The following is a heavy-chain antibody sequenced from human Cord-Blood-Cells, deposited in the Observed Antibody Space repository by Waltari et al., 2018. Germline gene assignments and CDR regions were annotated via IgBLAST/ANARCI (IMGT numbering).Heavy chain of an antibody. J-gene: IGHJ3*02. CDR3: ARPYGSSGYYYTPYAFDI. Sequence: QVQLQQWGAGLLKPSETLSLTCAVYGGSFSGYYWSWIRQPPGKGLEWIWEINHSGSTNYNPSLKSRVTISVDTSKNQFSLKLSSVTAADTAVYYCARPYGSSGYYYTPYAFDIWGQGTMVTVSS. CDR2: INHSGST. CDR1: GGSFSGYY. D-gene: IGHD3-22*01. V-gene: IGHV4-34*01.